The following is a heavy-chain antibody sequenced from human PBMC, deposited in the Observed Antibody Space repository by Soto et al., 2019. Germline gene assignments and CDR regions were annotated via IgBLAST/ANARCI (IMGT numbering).Heavy chain of an antibody. V-gene: IGHV3-73*01. D-gene: IGHD3-22*01. CDR3: AKSQKVISTSFDY. J-gene: IGHJ4*02. CDR1: GFTFSGSA. Sequence: PGGSLRLSCAASGFTFSGSAMHWVRQASGKGREWVGRIRSKTNSYATAYAASVKGRFTISRDDSKDTAYLQMNSLRAEDAAIYYCAKSQKVISTSFDYRAQRSLVTVSS. CDR2: IRSKTNSYAT.